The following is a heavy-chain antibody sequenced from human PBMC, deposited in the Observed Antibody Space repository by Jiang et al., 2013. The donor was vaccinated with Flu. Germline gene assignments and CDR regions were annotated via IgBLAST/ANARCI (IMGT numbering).Heavy chain of an antibody. D-gene: IGHD4-17*01. CDR3: AESYYGDSGYWYFDL. CDR1: VGPSVVTT. CDR2: INHSGST. Sequence: KPSETLSLTCAVYVGPSVVTTGAGSASPQEGAGVDWEINHSGSTNYNPSLKSRVTISVDTSKNQFSLKLSSVTAADTAVYYCAESYYGDSGYWYFDLWGHGTLVTVSS. J-gene: IGHJ2*01. V-gene: IGHV4-34*01.